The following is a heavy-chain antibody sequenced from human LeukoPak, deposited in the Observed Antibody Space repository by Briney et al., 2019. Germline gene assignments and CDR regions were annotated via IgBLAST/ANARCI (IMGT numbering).Heavy chain of an antibody. CDR2: IYHSGST. V-gene: IGHV4-59*01. D-gene: IGHD3-3*01. Sequence: SETLSLTCTVSGGSIISYYWSWIRQPPGKGLEWIGFIYHSGSTNYNPSLKSRVTISVDTSNNQFSLKLTSVTAADTAVYYCVRSRVWSGYWGNFDYWGQGTLVTVSS. J-gene: IGHJ4*02. CDR1: GGSIISYY. CDR3: VRSRVWSGYWGNFDY.